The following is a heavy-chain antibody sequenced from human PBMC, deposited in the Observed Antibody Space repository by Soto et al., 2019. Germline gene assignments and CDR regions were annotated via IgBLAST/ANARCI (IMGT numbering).Heavy chain of an antibody. CDR2: IWYGGLNK. CDR1: GFNFNNHA. V-gene: IGHV3-33*08. J-gene: IGHJ4*02. CDR3: ARGYCGGDSCPEKSDFDF. Sequence: GGSLRLSCAASGFNFNNHAMSWVRQAPGKGLQWVAVIWYGGLNKYYADSVKDRFTISRDNSKNTLYLHMDSLRAEDTAVYYCARGYCGGDSCPEKSDFDFWGQGTLVTVSS. D-gene: IGHD2-15*01.